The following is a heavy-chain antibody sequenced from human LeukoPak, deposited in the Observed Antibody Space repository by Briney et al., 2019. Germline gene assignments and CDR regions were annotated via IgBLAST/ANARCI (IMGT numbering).Heavy chain of an antibody. CDR3: ARQGLGAYMDV. CDR1: GGSISSSSYY. D-gene: IGHD3-16*01. V-gene: IGHV4-39*01. Sequence: SETLSLTCTVSGGSISSSSYYWGWIRQPPGKGLEWIGSIYYSGSTYYNPSLKSRVTISVDTSKKQFSLKLSSVTAADTAVYYCARQGLGAYMDVWGKGTTVTVSS. CDR2: IYYSGST. J-gene: IGHJ6*03.